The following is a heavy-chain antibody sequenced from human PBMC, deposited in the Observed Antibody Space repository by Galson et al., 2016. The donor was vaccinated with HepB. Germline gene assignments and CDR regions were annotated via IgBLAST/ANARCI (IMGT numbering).Heavy chain of an antibody. CDR2: IDWDDDK. Sequence: PALVKPTQTLTLTCTFSGFSLTTRGMRVSWIRQSPRKALEWLALIDWDDDKYYSSSLKTRLTISQDTSKNQVVLTMTNMAPVDTATYYCARDRRQLVGNYYYYGLDVWGQATTVTVSS. CDR1: GFSLTTRGMR. V-gene: IGHV2-70*01. CDR3: ARDRRQLVGNYYYYGLDV. D-gene: IGHD6-6*01. J-gene: IGHJ6*02.